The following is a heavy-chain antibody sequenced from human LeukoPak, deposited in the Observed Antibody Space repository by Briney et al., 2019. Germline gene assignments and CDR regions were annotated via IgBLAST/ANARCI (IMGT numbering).Heavy chain of an antibody. J-gene: IGHJ4*02. Sequence: SGGSLSLSCAASGFTFSSYSMNWLRQAPGQGLEWVSSISSSSSYIYYADSVKGRFTISGDNAKDYLYLQMNSLRAADTAEYYCARDPNSIAAAGTGDYWGQGTLVTVSS. D-gene: IGHD6-13*01. CDR2: ISSSSSYI. CDR1: GFTFSSYS. CDR3: ARDPNSIAAAGTGDY. V-gene: IGHV3-21*01.